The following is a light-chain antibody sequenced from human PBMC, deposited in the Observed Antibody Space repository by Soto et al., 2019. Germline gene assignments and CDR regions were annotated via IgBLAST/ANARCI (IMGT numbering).Light chain of an antibody. Sequence: DIQMTQSPPSLSASVGDTVTITCRASQGISNFLAWFQQKPGKVPDVLIYAASTLQSGVPSHFSGSGSGTEFTLTISSLQPEDVATYYCQEYYSPPFTFGPGTKVDIK. V-gene: IGKV1-27*01. CDR1: QGISNF. CDR2: AAS. J-gene: IGKJ3*01. CDR3: QEYYSPPFT.